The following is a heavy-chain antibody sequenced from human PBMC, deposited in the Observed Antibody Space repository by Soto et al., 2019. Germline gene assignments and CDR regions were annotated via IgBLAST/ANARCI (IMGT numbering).Heavy chain of an antibody. CDR2: ISGSGGST. CDR1: GFTFSSYA. CDR3: AKNPRDYYDSSGYYYPNTYYFDY. J-gene: IGHJ4*02. Sequence: GGSLRLSCAASGFTFSSYAMSWVRQAPGKGLEWVSAISGSGGSTYYAYSVKGRFTISRDNSKNTLYLQMNSLRAEDTAVYYCAKNPRDYYDSSGYYYPNTYYFDYWGQGTLVTVSS. V-gene: IGHV3-23*01. D-gene: IGHD3-22*01.